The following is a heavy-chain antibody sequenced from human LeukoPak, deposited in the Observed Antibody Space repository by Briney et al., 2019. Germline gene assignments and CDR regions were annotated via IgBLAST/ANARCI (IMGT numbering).Heavy chain of an antibody. D-gene: IGHD3-22*01. J-gene: IGHJ4*02. CDR2: ISSSSSYI. CDR1: GFTFRRYS. CDR3: ARAGYYYDSSGYYSTIPLDY. Sequence: KPGGSLRLSCAASGFTFRRYSMNWVRQAPGKGLEWVSSISSSSSYIYYADSVKGRFTISRDNAKNSLYLQMNSLRAEDTAVYYCARAGYYYDSSGYYSTIPLDYWGQGTLVTVSS. V-gene: IGHV3-21*01.